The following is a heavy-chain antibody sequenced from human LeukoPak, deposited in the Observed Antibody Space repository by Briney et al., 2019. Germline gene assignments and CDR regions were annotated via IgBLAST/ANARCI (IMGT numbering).Heavy chain of an antibody. CDR1: GFTFAEYT. CDR3: VKDLVAASENVRGWYPMDY. Sequence: RGSLRLSCAASGFTFAEYTMHWVRHAPGKGLEWVSLISWNGARIHYGDSVKGRFTISRDNSKNSLYLQMNSLRTEDTALYYCVKDLVAASENVRGWYPMDYWGQGTLVTVSS. D-gene: IGHD6-19*01. CDR2: ISWNGARI. J-gene: IGHJ4*02. V-gene: IGHV3-43*01.